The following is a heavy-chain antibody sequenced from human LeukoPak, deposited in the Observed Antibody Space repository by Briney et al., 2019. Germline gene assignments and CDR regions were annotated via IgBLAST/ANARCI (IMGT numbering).Heavy chain of an antibody. J-gene: IGHJ6*04. CDR3: AELGITMIGGV. Sequence: GGSLRLSCEGTGFSFGIYWMSWVRQAPGKGLEWVANINEDGSEKYYVDSVKGRFTISRDNSKNTLFMQMNSLRAEDTAVYYCAELGITMIGGVWGKGTTVTISS. D-gene: IGHD3-10*02. V-gene: IGHV3-7*01. CDR2: INEDGSEK. CDR1: GFSFGIYW.